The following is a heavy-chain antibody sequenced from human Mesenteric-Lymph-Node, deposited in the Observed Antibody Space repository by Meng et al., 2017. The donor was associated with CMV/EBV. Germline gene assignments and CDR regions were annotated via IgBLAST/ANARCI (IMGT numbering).Heavy chain of an antibody. D-gene: IGHD3-22*01. V-gene: IGHV3-9*01. CDR1: GFTFDDYA. CDR3: ASETYYYDSSGYLRAPLDDY. CDR2: ISWNSGSI. J-gene: IGHJ4*02. Sequence: LRLSCAASGFTFDDYAMHWVRQAPGKGLEWVSGISWNSGSIGYADSVKGRFTISRDNSKNTLYLQMNSLRAEDTAVYYCASETYYYDSSGYLRAPLDDYWGQGTLVTVSS.